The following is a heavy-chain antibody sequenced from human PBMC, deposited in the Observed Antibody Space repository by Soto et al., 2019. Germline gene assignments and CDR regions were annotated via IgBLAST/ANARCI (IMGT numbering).Heavy chain of an antibody. D-gene: IGHD2-15*01. CDR2: IYYSGST. V-gene: IGHV4-39*01. Sequence: QLQLQESGPGLVKPSETLSLTCTVSGGSISSSSYYWGWIRQPPGKGLEWIGSIYYSGSTYYNPSRKSRVTISVDTSKNQFSLKLSSVTAADTAVYYCARQDIVVVVAATWWFDPWGQGTLVTVSS. CDR3: ARQDIVVVVAATWWFDP. CDR1: GGSISSSSYY. J-gene: IGHJ5*02.